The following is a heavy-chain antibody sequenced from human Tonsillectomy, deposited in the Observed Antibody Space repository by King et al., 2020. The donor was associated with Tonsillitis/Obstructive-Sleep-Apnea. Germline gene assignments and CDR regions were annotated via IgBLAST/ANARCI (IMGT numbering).Heavy chain of an antibody. CDR3: TRDEGGSHRYFDL. V-gene: IGHV3-49*04. J-gene: IGHJ2*01. CDR2: IRSKAYGGTT. CDR1: GFTFGDYV. Sequence: QLVQSGGGLVQPGRSLRLSCTASGFTFGDYVMSWVRQAPGKGLEWVGFIRSKAYGGTTEYAASVKGRFTISRDDSKSIAYLQMNSLKTEDTAVYYCTRDEGGSHRYFDLWGRGTLVTVSS. D-gene: IGHD1-26*01.